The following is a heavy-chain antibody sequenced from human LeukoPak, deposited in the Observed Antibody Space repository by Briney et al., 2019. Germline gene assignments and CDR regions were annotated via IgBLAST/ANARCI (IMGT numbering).Heavy chain of an antibody. CDR1: GDSITSGGQY. CDR3: AGHKRAQQLMHDSSFDS. Sequence: SQTLSLTCTVSGDSITSGGQYWNWLRQRPGKGLEWIAYIYNGVTTYYNPSLRSRVTVSADTSKNQFSLTVNSVTAADTAVYYCAGHKRAQQLMHDSSFDSWGQGTLVTVSS. CDR2: IYNGVTT. D-gene: IGHD6-13*01. J-gene: IGHJ5*01. V-gene: IGHV4-31*03.